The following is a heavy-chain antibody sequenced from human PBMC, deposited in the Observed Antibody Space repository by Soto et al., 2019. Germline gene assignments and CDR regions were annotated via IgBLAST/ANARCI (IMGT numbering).Heavy chain of an antibody. CDR1: GFSFSTSA. Sequence: VRLLESGGDLVQTGGSLRLSCAASGFSFSTSAMNWVRQAPGKGPEWISLISGSSDVAYYAESVTGRFTSSRDNSKTTLYLQMKRLRVQDTATYYSAKYSGDFPVYNGLNVWGQGTTVIVSS. D-gene: IGHD1-26*01. J-gene: IGHJ6*02. CDR3: AKYSGDFPVYNGLNV. CDR2: ISGSSDVA. V-gene: IGHV3-23*01.